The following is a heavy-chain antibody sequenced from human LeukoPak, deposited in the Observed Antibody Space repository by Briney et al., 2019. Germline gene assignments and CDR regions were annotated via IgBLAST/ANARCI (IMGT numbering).Heavy chain of an antibody. Sequence: SETLSLTCTVSGGSISSYYWSWIRQPAGKGLEWIGRIYTSGSTNYNPSLKSRVTMSVDTSKNQFSLKLSSVTAADTAVYYCASIGRDYDFWSGYSMDVWGKGTTVTVSS. J-gene: IGHJ6*03. D-gene: IGHD3-3*01. CDR3: ASIGRDYDFWSGYSMDV. CDR2: IYTSGST. V-gene: IGHV4-4*07. CDR1: GGSISSYY.